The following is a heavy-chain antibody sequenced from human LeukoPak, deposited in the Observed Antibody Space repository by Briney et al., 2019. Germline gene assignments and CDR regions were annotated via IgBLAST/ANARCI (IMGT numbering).Heavy chain of an antibody. Sequence: GGSLRLSCAASGFTFSSYWMSWVRQAPGKGLEWVANIKQDGSEKQYVDSVKGRFAISRDNAENSLYLRMNSLKAEDPAVYYCGRFTRSGDSVYWGQGTLVTVSS. CDR2: IKQDGSEK. CDR1: GFTFSSYW. J-gene: IGHJ4*02. D-gene: IGHD7-27*01. V-gene: IGHV3-7*04. CDR3: GRFTRSGDSVY.